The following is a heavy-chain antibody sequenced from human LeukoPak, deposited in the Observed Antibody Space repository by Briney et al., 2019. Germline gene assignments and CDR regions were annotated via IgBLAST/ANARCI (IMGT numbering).Heavy chain of an antibody. CDR1: GYTFTNYY. V-gene: IGHV1-46*01. D-gene: IGHD2-8*01. CDR2: INPSGSST. CDR3: AGGTTNTKGAFDM. Sequence: GASVKVSCKASGYTFTNYYIHWVRQAPGQGLEWMGIINPSGSSTSYAQKFQGRVTMTRDTSTSTVHMELSSLRSEDTAVYYCAGGTTNTKGAFDMWGQGTMVTVSS. J-gene: IGHJ3*02.